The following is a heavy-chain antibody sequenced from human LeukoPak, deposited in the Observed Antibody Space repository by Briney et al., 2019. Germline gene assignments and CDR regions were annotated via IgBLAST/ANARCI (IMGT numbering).Heavy chain of an antibody. D-gene: IGHD1-26*01. CDR1: GFTFSSYE. CDR3: TPGIVGAMVNFDY. J-gene: IGHJ4*02. CDR2: ISSSGST. V-gene: IGHV3-48*03. Sequence: GGSLRLSCAASGFTFSSYEMNWVRQAPGKGLEWVSYISSSGSTYYADSVKGRFTISRDNAKNTLYLQMNSLKTEDTAVYYCTPGIVGAMVNFDYWGQGTLVTVSS.